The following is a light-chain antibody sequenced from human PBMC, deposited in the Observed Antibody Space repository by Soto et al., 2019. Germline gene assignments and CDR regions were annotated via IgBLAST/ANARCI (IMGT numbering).Light chain of an antibody. CDR1: QTITNNY. V-gene: IGKV3-20*01. J-gene: IGKJ4*01. CDR2: GVS. CDR3: QQYSNSRT. Sequence: EIVLTQSPGTLSLSPGERATLSCRASQTITNNYLAWYQQKPGQAPRLLIYGVSSRATGIPDRFSGSGSGTDFTLTISRLEPEDFAVYYCQQYSNSRTFGGGTKVEIK.